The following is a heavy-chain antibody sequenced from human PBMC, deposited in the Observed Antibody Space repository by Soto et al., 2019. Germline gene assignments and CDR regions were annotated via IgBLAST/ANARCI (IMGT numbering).Heavy chain of an antibody. CDR2: MNPNSGNT. V-gene: IGHV1-8*01. CDR3: ASRKYDFWSGYSYFDL. CDR1: GYTFTSYD. Sequence: VASVKVSCKASGYTFTSYDINWVRQATGQGLEWMGWMNPNSGNTGYAQKFQGRVTMTRNTSISTAYMELSSLRSEDTAVYYCASRKYDFWSGYSYFDLWGRGTLVTVSS. J-gene: IGHJ2*01. D-gene: IGHD3-3*01.